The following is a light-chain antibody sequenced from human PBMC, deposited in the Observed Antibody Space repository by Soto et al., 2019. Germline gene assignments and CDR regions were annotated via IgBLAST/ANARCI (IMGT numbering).Light chain of an antibody. Sequence: EIVMTQSPATLSVSPGERATLTCRASQNIGVNVAWYQQKPGQVPRLLMYDASVRATDIPGRFSGSGSGTEFTLTISSLQSEDFAVYYCQQYNNWPPMYTFGQGTNVEI. J-gene: IGKJ2*01. V-gene: IGKV3-15*01. CDR2: DAS. CDR3: QQYNNWPPMYT. CDR1: QNIGVN.